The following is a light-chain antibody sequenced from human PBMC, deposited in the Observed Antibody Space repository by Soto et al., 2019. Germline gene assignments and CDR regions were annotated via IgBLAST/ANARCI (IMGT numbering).Light chain of an antibody. CDR2: AAT. CDR3: QKCNSPPPFT. J-gene: IGKJ3*01. CDR1: QGIGNY. Sequence: DIHMTQSPSSLSASVLDIVSITCLASQGIGNYLAWYQQKPGRVPKLLIHAATTLQSGVPSRFSGSGTGTDFTLTISSLQPEDAAIYFCQKCNSPPPFTFGPGTKVDI. V-gene: IGKV1-27*01.